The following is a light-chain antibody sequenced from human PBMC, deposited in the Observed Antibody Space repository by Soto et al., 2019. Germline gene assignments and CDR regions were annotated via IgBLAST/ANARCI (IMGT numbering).Light chain of an antibody. CDR1: TGAVTSGYY. J-gene: IGLJ3*02. V-gene: IGLV7-43*01. CDR3: LLYDGGAWV. CDR2: STN. Sequence: QAVVTQEPSLTVSPGGSVTLTCASSTGAVTSGYYPNWFQQKPGQAPRSLIYSTNNKQSWTPARFSGSLLGGKAALTLSGVQPEDDAEYYCLLYDGGAWVFGGGTKVTVL.